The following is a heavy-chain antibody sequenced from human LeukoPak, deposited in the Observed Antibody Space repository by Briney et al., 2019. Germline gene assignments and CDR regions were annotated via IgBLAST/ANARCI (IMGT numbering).Heavy chain of an antibody. J-gene: IGHJ4*02. Sequence: ASVKVSCKAFGYTFATYGISWVRQAPGQGIEWMAWISTYNGDTKYAQSLQGRVTLSTDTSTNTAYMELWSLRSEDTAVYFCASDYLRGAYFDYWGQGTLVTVSS. CDR3: ASDYLRGAYFDY. CDR1: GYTFATYG. V-gene: IGHV1-18*04. CDR2: ISTYNGDT. D-gene: IGHD1-26*01.